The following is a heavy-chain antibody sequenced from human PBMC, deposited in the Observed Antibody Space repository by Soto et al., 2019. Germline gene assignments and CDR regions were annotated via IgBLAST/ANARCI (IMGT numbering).Heavy chain of an antibody. CDR1: GGSVSGVDYF. V-gene: IGHV4-30-4*01. J-gene: IGHJ5*02. Sequence: PSETLSLTCTVSGGSVSGVDYFWRWIRQSPGKGLEWIGYIYYTGITHLNPSLKSRLTMAVDTSKNEFSLKLTSVSAADTAVYFCAREERKGIISWFDPWGQGTPVTVSS. CDR2: IYYTGIT. CDR3: AREERKGIISWFDP. D-gene: IGHD2-21*01.